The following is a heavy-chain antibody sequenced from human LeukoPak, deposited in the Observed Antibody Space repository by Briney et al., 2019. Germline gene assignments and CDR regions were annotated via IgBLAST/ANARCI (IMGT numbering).Heavy chain of an antibody. CDR2: IYYSGST. CDR3: ARGNSSDWTAFDY. J-gene: IGHJ4*02. Sequence: SETLTLTCTASGGSVSSYYWNWIRQPPGKGLEWIGYIYYSGSTNYNPSLKSRVTISVDTSKNQFSLKLSSVTAADTAVYYCARGNSSDWTAFDYWGQGTLVTVSS. V-gene: IGHV4-59*02. CDR1: GGSVSSYY. D-gene: IGHD6-19*01.